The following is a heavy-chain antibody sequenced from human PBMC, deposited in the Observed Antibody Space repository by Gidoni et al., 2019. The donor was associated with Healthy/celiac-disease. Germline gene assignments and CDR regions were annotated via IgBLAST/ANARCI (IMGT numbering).Heavy chain of an antibody. CDR1: GGSFSGYY. J-gene: IGHJ4*02. CDR2: INHSGST. D-gene: IGHD1-7*01. V-gene: IGHV4-34*01. Sequence: QVQLQQWGAGLLKPSETLSLTCAVYGGSFSGYYWSWIRQPRGKGLEWLGEINHSGSTNYNPSLKSRVTISVDTSKNQFSLKLSSVTAADTAVYYCARAPLELRGPLDYWGQGTLVTVSS. CDR3: ARAPLELRGPLDY.